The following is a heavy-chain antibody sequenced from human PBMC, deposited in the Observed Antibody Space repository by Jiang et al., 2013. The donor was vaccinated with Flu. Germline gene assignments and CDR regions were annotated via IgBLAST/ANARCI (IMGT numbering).Heavy chain of an antibody. D-gene: IGHD5-18*01. Sequence: EVKKPGASVKVSCKASGYTFTSYDINWVRQATGQGLEWMGWMNPNSGNTGYAQKFQGRVTMTRNTSISTAYMELSSLRSEDTAMYYCAAVVDTAMGPYYYYYYGMDVWGQGTTVTVSS. CDR3: AAVVDTAMGPYYYYYYGMDV. CDR1: GYTFTSYD. J-gene: IGHJ6*02. V-gene: IGHV1-8*01. CDR2: MNPNSGNT.